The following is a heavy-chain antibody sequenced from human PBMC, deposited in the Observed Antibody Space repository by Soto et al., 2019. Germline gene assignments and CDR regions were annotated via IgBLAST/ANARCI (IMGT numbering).Heavy chain of an antibody. Sequence: SETLSLTCTVSGGSISGDDYFWSWIRQPPGKGLEWIGFIYYSGTYYNPSLKSRATISTDTSKNHFSLKLSSVTAADTAVYYCARDLAYCSPGSCYAKWGYCGQGPLVTVSS. CDR3: ARDLAYCSPGSCYAKWGY. V-gene: IGHV4-30-4*01. CDR2: IYYSGT. CDR1: GGSISGDDYF. D-gene: IGHD2-15*01. J-gene: IGHJ4*02.